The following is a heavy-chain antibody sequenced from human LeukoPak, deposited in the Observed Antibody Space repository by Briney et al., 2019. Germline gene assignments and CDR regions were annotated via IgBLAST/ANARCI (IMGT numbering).Heavy chain of an antibody. V-gene: IGHV5-51*01. CDR1: GYSFTSYW. CDR3: ARPNSQHYDSSHDALDI. D-gene: IGHD3-22*01. Sequence: GESLKISCKGSGYSFTSYWIGWVRQMPGKGLEWMGIIYPGDSDTRYSPSFQGQVTISADKSISTAYLQWSSLKASDIAMYYCARPNSQHYDSSHDALDIWGQGTMVTVSS. J-gene: IGHJ3*02. CDR2: IYPGDSDT.